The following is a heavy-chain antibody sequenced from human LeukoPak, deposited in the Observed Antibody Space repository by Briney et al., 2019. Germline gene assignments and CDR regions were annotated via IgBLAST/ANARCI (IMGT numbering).Heavy chain of an antibody. CDR3: ARDSFLDAFDI. Sequence: GGSLRLSCAASGFTFSSYEMNWVRQAPGKGLEWVSSISSSSSYIYYADSVKGRFTISRDNAKNSLYLQMNSLRAEDTAVYYCARDSFLDAFDIWGQGTMVTVSS. J-gene: IGHJ3*02. V-gene: IGHV3-21*01. CDR1: GFTFSSYE. CDR2: ISSSSSYI.